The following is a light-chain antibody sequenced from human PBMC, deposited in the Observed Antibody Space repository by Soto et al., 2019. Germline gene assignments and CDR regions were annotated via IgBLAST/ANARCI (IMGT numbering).Light chain of an antibody. Sequence: AIRMTQSPSALSASTGDRVTITCRASQGISSYLAWYQQKPGKAPKLLIYAASTLQSGVPSRFSGSGSGTDFTLTISCLQSEDFATYYCQQYYSYPWTFGQGTTGDIK. J-gene: IGKJ1*01. V-gene: IGKV1-8*01. CDR3: QQYYSYPWT. CDR2: AAS. CDR1: QGISSY.